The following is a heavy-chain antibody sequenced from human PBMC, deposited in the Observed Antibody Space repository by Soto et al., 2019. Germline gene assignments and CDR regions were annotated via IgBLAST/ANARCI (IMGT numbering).Heavy chain of an antibody. J-gene: IGHJ4*02. D-gene: IGHD6-13*01. CDR2: IKQEGGEK. Sequence: EVQLVESGGGLVQPGGSLRLSCAASGFTFSSYWMSWVRQAPGKGLEWVANIKQEGGEKYYVDSVKGRFTISRDNAKNSLYLQMNSLRAEDRAVYYCARRGAGSSWSLFDYWGQGTLVTVSS. CDR1: GFTFSSYW. CDR3: ARRGAGSSWSLFDY. V-gene: IGHV3-7*01.